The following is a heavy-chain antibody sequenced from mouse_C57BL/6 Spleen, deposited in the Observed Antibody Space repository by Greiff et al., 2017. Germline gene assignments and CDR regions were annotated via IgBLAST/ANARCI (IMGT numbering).Heavy chain of an antibody. CDR2: INYDGSST. J-gene: IGHJ2*01. CDR1: GFTLSDYY. CDR3: ARFITTVAVDY. V-gene: IGHV5-16*01. D-gene: IGHD1-1*01. Sequence: EVQRVESEGGLVQPGSSMKLSCTASGFTLSDYYMAWVRQVPETGLEWVANINYDGSSTYYLDSLKSRFIISSDNAKNILYLQMSSLKSEDTATYYCARFITTVAVDYWGQGTTLTVAS.